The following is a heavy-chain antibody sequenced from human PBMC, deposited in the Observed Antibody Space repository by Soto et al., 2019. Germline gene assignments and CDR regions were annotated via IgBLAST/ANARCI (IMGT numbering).Heavy chain of an antibody. Sequence: GGSLRLSCEGSGFTFSWSWMSWVRQAPGKGLEWVASIRQDASEIYYVDSVEGRFTISRDNAKNSVFLQMNSLRAEDTAVYYCAKDTLRWSPGTLVTVSS. CDR2: IRQDASEI. V-gene: IGHV3-7*04. CDR3: AKDTLR. CDR1: GFTFSWSW. J-gene: IGHJ4*02.